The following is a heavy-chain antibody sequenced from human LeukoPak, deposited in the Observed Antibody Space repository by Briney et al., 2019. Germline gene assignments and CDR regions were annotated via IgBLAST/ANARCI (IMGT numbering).Heavy chain of an antibody. CDR3: ARSLGSGSYRDAFDI. J-gene: IGHJ3*02. Sequence: ASVKVSCKASGYTFTSYYMHWVRQAPGQGLEWMGIINPSGGSTSYAQKFQGRVTMTRDTSTSTVYMELSSLRSEDTAVYYCARSLGSGSYRDAFDIWGQGTMVTVSS. CDR1: GYTFTSYY. D-gene: IGHD3-10*01. V-gene: IGHV1-46*01. CDR2: INPSGGST.